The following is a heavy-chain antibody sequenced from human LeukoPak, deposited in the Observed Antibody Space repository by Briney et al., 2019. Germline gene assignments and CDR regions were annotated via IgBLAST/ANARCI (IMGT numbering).Heavy chain of an antibody. CDR2: IWYDGSNK. CDR3: ARKGRNSSGWCFDY. Sequence: GGSLRLSCAASGFTFSSYGMHWVRQAPGKGLEWVAVIWYDGSNKYYADSVKGRFTISRDNSKNTLYLQMNSLGAEDTAVYYCARKGRNSSGWCFDYWGQGTLVTVSS. J-gene: IGHJ4*02. D-gene: IGHD6-19*01. CDR1: GFTFSSYG. V-gene: IGHV3-33*01.